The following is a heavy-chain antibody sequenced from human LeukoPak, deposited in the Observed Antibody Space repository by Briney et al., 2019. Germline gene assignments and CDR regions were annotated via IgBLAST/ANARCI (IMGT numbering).Heavy chain of an antibody. CDR3: ARFMTTINLFNYYTMDV. D-gene: IGHD4-11*01. V-gene: IGHV1-18*01. CDR2: ISGYNGNT. J-gene: IGHJ6*02. Sequence: ASVKVSCKASGYTFTSYGISWVRQAPGQGLECMGWISGYNGNTNYAQRLQDRVTMTTDTSTSTAYMELRSLRSDDTAVYYCARFMTTINLFNYYTMDVWGQGTTVTVSS. CDR1: GYTFTSYG.